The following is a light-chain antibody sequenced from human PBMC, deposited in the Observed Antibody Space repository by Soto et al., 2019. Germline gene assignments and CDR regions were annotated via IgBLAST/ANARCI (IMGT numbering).Light chain of an antibody. V-gene: IGKV1-5*03. CDR3: QHYNSYSEA. Sequence: DIQMTQSPSTLSGSVGDTVTITCRASQTISSWLAWYQQKPGKAPKLLIYKASTLKSGVPSRFSGSGSGTEFTLTISSLQPDDFATYYCQHYNSYSEACGQGTKVDIK. J-gene: IGKJ1*01. CDR1: QTISSW. CDR2: KAS.